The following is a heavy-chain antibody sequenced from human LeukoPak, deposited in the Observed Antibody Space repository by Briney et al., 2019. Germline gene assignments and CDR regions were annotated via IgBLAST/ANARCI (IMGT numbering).Heavy chain of an antibody. V-gene: IGHV1-2*06. CDR1: GYTFIHYF. CDR2: INPNTGVT. CDR3: ARDYSSTSNWELDY. D-gene: IGHD7-27*01. J-gene: IGHJ4*02. Sequence: GATVKVSCKASGYTFIHYFIHWVRQAPGQGLEWMGRINPNTGVTEYTQKFQGRVTMTRDTSITTVYMELSSLTSDDSAVYYCARDYSSTSNWELDYWGQGTLVTVSS.